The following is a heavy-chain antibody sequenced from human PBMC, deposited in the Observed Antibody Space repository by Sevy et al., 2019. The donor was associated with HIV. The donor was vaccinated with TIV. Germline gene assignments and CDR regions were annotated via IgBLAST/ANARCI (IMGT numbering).Heavy chain of an antibody. J-gene: IGHJ4*02. CDR3: AREGSTNPHDY. D-gene: IGHD2-8*01. Sequence: GGSLRLSCAASGFTFSKYSMSWVRQPPGKGLEWVSTLTFGCGEINYADSVKGLFNISRDNSKSSVYLQMNNMRPEYTAEYYCAREGSTNPHDYWGQGTLVTVSS. CDR1: GFTFSKYS. V-gene: IGHV3-23*01. CDR2: LTFGCGEI.